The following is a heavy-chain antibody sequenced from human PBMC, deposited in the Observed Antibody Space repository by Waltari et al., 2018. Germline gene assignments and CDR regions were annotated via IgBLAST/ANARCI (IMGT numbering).Heavy chain of an antibody. CDR2: IKQDGREE. Sequence: EVQLVESGGGLFQPGGSLRLSCAASGLSFISFWMTWVCQAPGKGLEGVANIKQDGREEYYVDSVKGRFTIAKDNAKNSLYLQMNSLRAEDTAVYFCARERRGQSGWYYFDFWGQGSLVTVSS. V-gene: IGHV3-7*01. J-gene: IGHJ4*02. D-gene: IGHD6-19*01. CDR1: GLSFISFW. CDR3: ARERRGQSGWYYFDF.